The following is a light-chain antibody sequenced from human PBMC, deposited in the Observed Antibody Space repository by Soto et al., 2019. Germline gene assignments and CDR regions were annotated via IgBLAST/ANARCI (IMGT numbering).Light chain of an antibody. Sequence: DIQMTQSPSTLSASVGDRVTITCRASQSISTWLAWYQQKPGKAPKLLIYDASSLESGVPSRFSGSGSGTEFTLTISSLQPDDFAVYYCQEYNTWPWTFGQGTKVEFK. CDR3: QEYNTWPWT. CDR1: QSISTW. CDR2: DAS. V-gene: IGKV1-5*01. J-gene: IGKJ1*01.